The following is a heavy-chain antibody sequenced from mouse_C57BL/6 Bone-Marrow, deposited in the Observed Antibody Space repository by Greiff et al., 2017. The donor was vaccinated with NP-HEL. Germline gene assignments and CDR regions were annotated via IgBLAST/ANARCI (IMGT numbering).Heavy chain of an antibody. CDR1: GFTFTDYY. CDR2: IRNKANGYTT. Sequence: KLVESGGGLVQPGGSLSLSCAASGFTFTDYYMSWVRQPPGKALEWLGFIRNKANGYTTEYSASVKGRFTISRDNSQSILYLQMNALRAEDSATYYCARSGTWYFDVWGTGTTVTVSS. V-gene: IGHV7-3*01. CDR3: ARSGTWYFDV. J-gene: IGHJ1*03.